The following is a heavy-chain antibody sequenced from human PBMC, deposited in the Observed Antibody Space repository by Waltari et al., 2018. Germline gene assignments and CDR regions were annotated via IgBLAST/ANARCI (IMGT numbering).Heavy chain of an antibody. CDR1: GGTFSRYA. CDR3: ASPSQIYYYYYYMDV. CDR2: IIPIFGTA. D-gene: IGHD6-6*01. Sequence: QVQLVQSGAEVKKPGSSVKVSCKASGGTFSRYAISRVRQAPGQGLEWMGGIIPIFGTANYAQKFQGRVTITADESTSTAYMELSSLRSEDTAVYYCASPSQIYYYYYYMDVWGKGTTVTISS. V-gene: IGHV1-69*12. J-gene: IGHJ6*03.